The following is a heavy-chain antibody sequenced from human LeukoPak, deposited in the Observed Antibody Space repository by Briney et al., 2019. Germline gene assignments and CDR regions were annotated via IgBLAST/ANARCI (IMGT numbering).Heavy chain of an antibody. Sequence: SETLSLTCTVSAYSISDGWVWGMIRQPPGKGLEWIGSIYRSGTTYYNPSLKSRVTMSVDTSNNQFSLKLTSVTAADTAMYYCSRLSHVAGASKVSWFDPWGQGTLVTVSS. CDR3: SRLSHVAGASKVSWFDP. D-gene: IGHD1-26*01. V-gene: IGHV4-38-2*02. J-gene: IGHJ5*02. CDR1: AYSISDGWV. CDR2: IYRSGTT.